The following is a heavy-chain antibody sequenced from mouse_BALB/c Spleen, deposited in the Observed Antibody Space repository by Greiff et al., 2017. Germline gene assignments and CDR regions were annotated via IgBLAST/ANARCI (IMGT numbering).Heavy chain of an antibody. D-gene: IGHD4-1*01. CDR2: ISYSGST. Sequence: EVKLQESGPGLVKPSQSLSLTCTVTGYSITSDYAWNWIRQFPGNKLEWMGYISYSGSTSYNPSLKSRISITRDTSKNQFFLQLNSVTTEDTATYYCARGTGTSFDYWGQGTTLTVSS. J-gene: IGHJ2*01. CDR1: GYSITSDYA. CDR3: ARGTGTSFDY. V-gene: IGHV3-2*02.